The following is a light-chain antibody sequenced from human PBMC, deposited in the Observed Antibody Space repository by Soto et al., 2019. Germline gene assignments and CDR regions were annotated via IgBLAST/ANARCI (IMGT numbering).Light chain of an antibody. V-gene: IGKV3-15*01. Sequence: EIVMTQSPSTLSVSPGDTATLSCRASQSISSSLAWYHQKPGQAPRLLIYGASTRATGVPARFSGSGSGTDFTLTISRLQSEDFAVYYCQQYYNWRPRFGQGTKVDIK. CDR1: QSISSS. CDR3: QQYYNWRPR. CDR2: GAS. J-gene: IGKJ1*01.